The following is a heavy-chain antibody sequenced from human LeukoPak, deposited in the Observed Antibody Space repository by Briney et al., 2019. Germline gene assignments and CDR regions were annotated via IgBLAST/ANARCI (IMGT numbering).Heavy chain of an antibody. V-gene: IGHV1-18*01. CDR2: ISAYNGNT. CDR3: ARDRYYDFWSGYYRTYYYYGMDV. Sequence: ASVKVSCKASGYTFTSYGISWVRQAPGQGLEWMGWISAYNGNTNYAQKLQGRVTMTTDTSTSTAYMELRSLRSDDTAVYYCARDRYYDFWSGYYRTYYYYGMDVWGQGTTVTVSS. CDR1: GYTFTSYG. J-gene: IGHJ6*02. D-gene: IGHD3-3*01.